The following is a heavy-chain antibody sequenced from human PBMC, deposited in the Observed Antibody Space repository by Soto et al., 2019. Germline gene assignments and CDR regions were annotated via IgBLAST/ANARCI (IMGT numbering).Heavy chain of an antibody. CDR3: VRDSGRGFYFDY. D-gene: IGHD3-10*01. CDR2: IRNRPNSYTT. J-gene: IGHJ4*02. V-gene: IGHV3-72*01. CDR1: GFTFSDHY. Sequence: EVQLVESGGGLVQPGGSLRLSCAASGFTFSDHYMDWVRQAPGKGLEWVGRIRNRPNSYTTQYAASVKGRFAVLRDDSENLVYLQMNDLKTEDTAVYYGVRDSGRGFYFDYWGQGAQVTVSS.